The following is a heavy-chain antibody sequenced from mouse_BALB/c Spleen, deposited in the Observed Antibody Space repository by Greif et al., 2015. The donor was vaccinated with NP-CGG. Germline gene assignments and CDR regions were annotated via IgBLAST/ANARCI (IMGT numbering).Heavy chain of an antibody. CDR3: AREGDYYGSSYWYFDV. Sequence: EVRLMESGGGLVKPGGSLKLSCAASGFTFSDYYMYWVRQTPEKRLEWVATISDGGSYTYYPDSVKGRFTISRDNAKNNLYLQMSSLKSEDTAMYYCAREGDYYGSSYWYFDVWGAGTTVTVSS. V-gene: IGHV5-4*02. J-gene: IGHJ1*01. D-gene: IGHD1-1*01. CDR2: ISDGGSYT. CDR1: GFTFSDYY.